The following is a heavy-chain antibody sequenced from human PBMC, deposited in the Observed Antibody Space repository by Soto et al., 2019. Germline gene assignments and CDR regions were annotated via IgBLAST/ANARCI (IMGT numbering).Heavy chain of an antibody. CDR1: GGSISGYY. CDR3: ARGSGTYYGYSDY. CDR2: IYYSGST. J-gene: IGHJ4*02. V-gene: IGHV4-59*01. Sequence: QVQLQESGPGLVKPSETLSLTCTVSGGSISGYYWSWIRQPPGKGLGWIGYIYYSGSTNYNPSLNSRVTISGDTTKNHFYRKLTSVTAADTAVYYCARGSGTYYGYSDYWAQGTLVTVSS. D-gene: IGHD3-10*01.